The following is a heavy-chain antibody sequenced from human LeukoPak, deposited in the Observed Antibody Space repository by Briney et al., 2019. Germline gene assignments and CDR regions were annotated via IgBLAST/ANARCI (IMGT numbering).Heavy chain of an antibody. V-gene: IGHV3-23*01. J-gene: IGHJ4*02. D-gene: IGHD5-24*01. CDR2: TSGSGGAT. CDR1: GFTFSNSA. CDR3: AKDSDYSDGWQHY. Sequence: GGSLRLSCAASGFTFSNSAMSWVRQAPGRGLECVSSTSGSGGATYYADSVKGRFTISRDNSRNTLYLQMNSLRAEDTAVYYCAKDSDYSDGWQHYWGQGTLVTVSS.